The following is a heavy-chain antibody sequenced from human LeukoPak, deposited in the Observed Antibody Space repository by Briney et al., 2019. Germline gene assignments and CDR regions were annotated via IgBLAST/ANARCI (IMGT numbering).Heavy chain of an antibody. CDR3: AREYSSSLGWFDP. CDR2: MYHSGST. Sequence: SETLSLTCTVSGGSISSYYWSWIRRPPGKGLEWIGYMYHSGSTTYNPSLKSRVTISVDTSKNQFSLKLSSVTAADTAVYYCAREYSSSLGWFDPWGQGTLVTVSS. V-gene: IGHV4-59*12. J-gene: IGHJ5*02. CDR1: GGSISSYY. D-gene: IGHD6-13*01.